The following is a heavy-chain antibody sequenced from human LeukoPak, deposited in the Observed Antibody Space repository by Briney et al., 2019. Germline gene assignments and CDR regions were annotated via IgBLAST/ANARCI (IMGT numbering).Heavy chain of an antibody. CDR3: AKVIPLYFDY. Sequence: GGPLRLSCAASEFTFSSYAMSWVRQAPGNGLEWVSAISGSGGSTYYADSVKGRFTISRDNSKNTLYLQMNSLRAEDTAVYYCAKVIPLYFDYWGQGTLVTVSS. CDR1: EFTFSSYA. J-gene: IGHJ4*02. D-gene: IGHD2-21*01. CDR2: ISGSGGST. V-gene: IGHV3-23*01.